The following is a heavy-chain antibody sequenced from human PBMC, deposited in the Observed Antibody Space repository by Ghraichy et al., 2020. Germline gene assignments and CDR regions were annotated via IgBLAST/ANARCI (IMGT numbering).Heavy chain of an antibody. J-gene: IGHJ2*01. V-gene: IGHV3-7*01. CDR3: ARGGRHRYDSGGYDWYFDL. CDR1: GFAFSNFW. D-gene: IGHD3-22*01. CDR2: TKQDEIEK. Sequence: SCAASGFAFSNFWMTWVRQAPGKGLEWVASTKQDEIEKHYVESVKGRFTISRDNAKNSLYLQLNSLRAEDTAVYYCARGGRHRYDSGGYDWYFDLWGRGTLVTVSS.